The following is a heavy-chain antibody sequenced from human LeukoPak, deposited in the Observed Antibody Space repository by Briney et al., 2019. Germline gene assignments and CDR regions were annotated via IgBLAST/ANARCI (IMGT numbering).Heavy chain of an antibody. D-gene: IGHD6-19*01. J-gene: IGHJ6*02. V-gene: IGHV4-34*01. CDR1: GGSLSGYY. CDR3: AKTSGWSKPQGAYYYGMDV. CDR2: INHSGST. Sequence: PSETLSLTCAVYGGSLSGYYWSWIRQPPGKGLEWIGEINHSGSTNYNPSLKSRVTISVDTSKNQFSLKLSSVTAADTAVYYCAKTSGWSKPQGAYYYGMDVWGQGTTVTVSS.